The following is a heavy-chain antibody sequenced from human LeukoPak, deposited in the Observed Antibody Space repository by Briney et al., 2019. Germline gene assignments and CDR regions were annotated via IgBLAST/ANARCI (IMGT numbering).Heavy chain of an antibody. J-gene: IGHJ4*02. V-gene: IGHV1-69*05. CDR1: GGNFNTYT. Sequence: GASVKVSCKASGGNFNTYTMTWVRQAPGQGLEWMGGVVPLLGSPDYAQKFQDRLTITTDESTNTAYMELHSLRSEDADVHYCAREVGTGTLDDWGQGTLVIVSS. CDR3: AREVGTGTLDD. CDR2: VVPLLGSP. D-gene: IGHD1-1*01.